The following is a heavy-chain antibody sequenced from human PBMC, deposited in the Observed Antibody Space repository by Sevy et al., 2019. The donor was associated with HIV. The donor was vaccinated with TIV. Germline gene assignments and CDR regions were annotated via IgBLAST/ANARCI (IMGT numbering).Heavy chain of an antibody. D-gene: IGHD3-3*01. CDR3: ARDSDFWSGSSTFTY. J-gene: IGHJ4*02. CDR2: INPNSGGT. Sequence: ASVKVSCKASGYTFTVYYLNWVRQAPGQGLEWMGWINPNSGGTKYVQKFEGRVTMTTDTSISTAYMELSSLGSDDTAVYYCARDSDFWSGSSTFTYWGQGTLVTVSS. CDR1: GYTFTVYY. V-gene: IGHV1-2*02.